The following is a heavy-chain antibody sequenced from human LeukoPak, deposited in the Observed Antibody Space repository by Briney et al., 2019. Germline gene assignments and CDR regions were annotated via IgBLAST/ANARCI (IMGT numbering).Heavy chain of an antibody. V-gene: IGHV3-33*06. J-gene: IGHJ4*02. CDR2: IWYDGSNK. CDR3: AKDLGYSSGWPFDY. CDR1: GFTFSSYG. Sequence: GRSLRLSCAASGFTFSSYGMHWVRQAPGKGLEWVAVIWYDGSNKYYADSVKGRFTISRDNSKNTLYLQMNSLRAEDTAVYYCAKDLGYSSGWPFDYWGQGTLVTVSS. D-gene: IGHD6-19*01.